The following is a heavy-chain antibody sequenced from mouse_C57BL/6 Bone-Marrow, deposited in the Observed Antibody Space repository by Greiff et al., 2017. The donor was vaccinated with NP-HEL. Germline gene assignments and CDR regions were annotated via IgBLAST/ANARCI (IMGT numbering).Heavy chain of an antibody. CDR3: ARLKGGSRPYWYFDV. V-gene: IGHV1-81*01. CDR1: GYTFTSYG. Sequence: VQGVESGAELARPGASVKLSCKASGYTFTSYGISWVKQRTGQGLEWIGEIYPRSGNTYYNEKFKGKATLTADKSSSTAYMELRSLTSEDSAVYFCARLKGGSRPYWYFDVWGTGTTVTVSS. J-gene: IGHJ1*03. CDR2: IYPRSGNT. D-gene: IGHD1-1*01.